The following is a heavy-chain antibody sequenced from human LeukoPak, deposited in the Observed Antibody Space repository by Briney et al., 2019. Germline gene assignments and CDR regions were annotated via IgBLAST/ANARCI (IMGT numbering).Heavy chain of an antibody. Sequence: ASVKVSCKVSGYTLTELSMHWVRQAPGKGLEWMGGFDPEDGETIYAQKFQGRVTMTEDTSTDTAYMELSSLRSEDTAVYYHAVPTITMIEYYFDYWGQGTLVTVSS. V-gene: IGHV1-24*01. J-gene: IGHJ4*02. CDR2: FDPEDGET. CDR1: GYTLTELS. D-gene: IGHD3-22*01. CDR3: AVPTITMIEYYFDY.